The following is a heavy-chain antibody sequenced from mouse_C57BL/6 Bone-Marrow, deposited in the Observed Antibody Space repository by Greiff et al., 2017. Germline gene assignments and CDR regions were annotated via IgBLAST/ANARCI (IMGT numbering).Heavy chain of an antibody. Sequence: VQLQQPGAELVKPGASVKLSCKASGYTFTSYWMHWVKQRPGQGLEWIGMIHPNSGSTNYNEKFKSKATLTVDKSSSTAYMQLSSLTSEDAAVXYCARTGLRYYFDYWGQGTTLTVSS. CDR1: GYTFTSYW. V-gene: IGHV1-64*01. CDR2: IHPNSGST. CDR3: ARTGLRYYFDY. D-gene: IGHD1-1*01. J-gene: IGHJ2*01.